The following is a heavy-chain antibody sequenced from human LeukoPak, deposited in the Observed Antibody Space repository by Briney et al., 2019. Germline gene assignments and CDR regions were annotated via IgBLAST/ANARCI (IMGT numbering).Heavy chain of an antibody. V-gene: IGHV1-24*01. D-gene: IGHD3-22*01. Sequence: ASVKVSCKVSGYTLTELSMHWVRQAPGKGLEWMGGFDPEDGETIYAQKFQGRVTMTEDTSTSTAYMELRSLRSDDTAVYYCARAAPYYYDSSGYYRTWGQGTLVTVSS. CDR2: FDPEDGET. CDR3: ARAAPYYYDSSGYYRT. J-gene: IGHJ4*02. CDR1: GYTLTELS.